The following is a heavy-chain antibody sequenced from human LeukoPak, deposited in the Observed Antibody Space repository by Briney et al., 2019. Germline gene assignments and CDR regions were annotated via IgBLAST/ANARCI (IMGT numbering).Heavy chain of an antibody. Sequence: SETLSLTCAVYGGSFSGYYWSWIRQPPGKGLEWIGEINHSGSTNYNPSLKSRVTISVDTSKNQFSLKLSSVTAADTAVYYCAKDQVGATVYWGQGTLVTVSS. CDR2: INHSGST. J-gene: IGHJ4*02. V-gene: IGHV4-34*01. D-gene: IGHD1-26*01. CDR1: GGSFSGYY. CDR3: AKDQVGATVY.